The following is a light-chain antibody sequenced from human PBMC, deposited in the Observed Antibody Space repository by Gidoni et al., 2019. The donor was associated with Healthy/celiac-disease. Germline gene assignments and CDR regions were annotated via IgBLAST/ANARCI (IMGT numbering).Light chain of an antibody. CDR1: QSISSY. V-gene: IGKV1-39*01. Sequence: IQMTPSPSSLSASVGDRVTITCRASQSISSYLNWYQQKPGKAPKLLIYAASSLQSGVPSRCSGSGSGTDFTLTISSLQPEDFATYYCQQSYSTPPYTFGQGTKLEIK. CDR3: QQSYSTPPYT. CDR2: AAS. J-gene: IGKJ2*01.